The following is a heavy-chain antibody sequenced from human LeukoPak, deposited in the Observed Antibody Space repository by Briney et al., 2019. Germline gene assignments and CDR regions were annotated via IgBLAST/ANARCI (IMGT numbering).Heavy chain of an antibody. Sequence: SETLSLTCTVSGGSISSGGYYWSWIRQHPGKGLEWIGYIHYSGSTYYSPSLKSRVTISVDTSKNQFSLKLSSVTAADTAVYYCAGSRIDYSDSSGFFDSWGQGTLVTVSS. J-gene: IGHJ4*02. V-gene: IGHV4-31*03. CDR2: IHYSGST. D-gene: IGHD3-22*01. CDR3: AGSRIDYSDSSGFFDS. CDR1: GGSISSGGYY.